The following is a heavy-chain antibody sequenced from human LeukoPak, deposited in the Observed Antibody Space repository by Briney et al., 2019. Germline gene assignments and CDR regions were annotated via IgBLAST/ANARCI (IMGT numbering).Heavy chain of an antibody. CDR2: IIPIFGTA. D-gene: IGHD3-10*01. CDR1: GGTFSSYA. J-gene: IGHJ4*02. Sequence: ASVKVSCKASGGTFSSYAISWVRQAPGQGLEWMGGIIPIFGTANYAQKFQGRVTITADESTSTAYMELSSLRSEDTAVYYCAKGRPREFRQFDYWGQGTLVTVSS. V-gene: IGHV1-69*13. CDR3: AKGRPREFRQFDY.